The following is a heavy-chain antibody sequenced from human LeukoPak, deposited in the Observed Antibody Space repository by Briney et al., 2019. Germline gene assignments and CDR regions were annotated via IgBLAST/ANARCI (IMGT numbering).Heavy chain of an antibody. V-gene: IGHV1-69*05. Sequence: SVKVSCKASGGTFSSYAISWVRQAPGQGLEWMGGIIPIFGTANYAQKFQGRVTITTDESTSTAYMEPSSLRSEDTAVYYCARSYYYDSSGYPFYYYYMDVWGKGTTVTVSS. D-gene: IGHD3-22*01. CDR3: ARSYYYDSSGYPFYYYYMDV. J-gene: IGHJ6*03. CDR1: GGTFSSYA. CDR2: IIPIFGTA.